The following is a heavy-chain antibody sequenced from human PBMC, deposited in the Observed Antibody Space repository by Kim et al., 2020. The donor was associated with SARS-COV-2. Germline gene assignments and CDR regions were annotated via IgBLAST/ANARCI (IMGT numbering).Heavy chain of an antibody. J-gene: IGHJ4*02. D-gene: IGHD2-15*01. CDR2: LRSRVDGGTA. Sequence: GGSLRLSCAASGFTFTRVWLSWVRQALGKGLEWVGRLRSRVDGGTADYAAPVKGRFTISRDDSKDTLYLQMNGLTTEDTAVYYCTTDYERIGGLCDGDICYPASLWGQGTLVTVSS. CDR3: TTDYERIGGLCDGDICYPASL. V-gene: IGHV3-15*01. CDR1: GFTFTRVW.